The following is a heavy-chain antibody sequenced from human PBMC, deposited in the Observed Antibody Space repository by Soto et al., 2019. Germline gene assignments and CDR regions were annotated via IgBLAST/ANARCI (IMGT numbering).Heavy chain of an antibody. V-gene: IGHV4-59*01. D-gene: IGHD2-15*01. CDR3: ARGRAGSCYDY. CDR2: IYYSGST. CDR1: GGSISSYY. J-gene: IGHJ4*02. Sequence: PSETLSLTCTVSGGSISSYYWSWIRQPPGKGLEWIGYIYYSGSTNYNPSLKSRVTISVDTSKNQFSLKLSSVTAADTAVYYCARGRAGSCYDYWGQGTLVTVSS.